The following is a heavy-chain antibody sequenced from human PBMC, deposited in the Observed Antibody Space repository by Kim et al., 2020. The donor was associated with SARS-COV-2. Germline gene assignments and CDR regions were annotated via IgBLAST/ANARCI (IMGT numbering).Heavy chain of an antibody. D-gene: IGHD4-17*01. V-gene: IGHV1-18*04. J-gene: IGHJ4*02. Sequence: ASVKVSCKASGYTFTSYGISWVRQAPGQGLEWMGWISAYNGNTNYAQKLQGRVTMTTDTSTSTAYMELRSLRSDDTAVYYCARDPQVKSGTTVTTFHYWGQGTLVTVSS. CDR1: GYTFTSYG. CDR2: ISAYNGNT. CDR3: ARDPQVKSGTTVTTFHY.